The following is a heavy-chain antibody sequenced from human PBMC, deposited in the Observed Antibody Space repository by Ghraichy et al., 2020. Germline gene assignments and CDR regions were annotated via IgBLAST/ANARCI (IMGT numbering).Heavy chain of an antibody. CDR1: GSSISSGDYY. CDR2: IYYSGNT. J-gene: IGHJ6*02. V-gene: IGHV4-30-4*01. CDR3: GREHVIWSGSHRTLDV. D-gene: IGHD3-3*01. Sequence: SETLSLTCTVSGSSISSGDYYWSWIRQPPGKGLEWIGYIYYSGNTFYNRSLKSRVAISVDTSKNQFSLKLSSVTAADTAVYYCGREHVIWSGSHRTLDVWGQGTPVTVSS.